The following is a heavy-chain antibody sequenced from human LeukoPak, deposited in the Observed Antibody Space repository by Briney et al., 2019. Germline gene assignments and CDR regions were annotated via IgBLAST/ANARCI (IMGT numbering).Heavy chain of an antibody. CDR3: ARDRRDGYNSYYFDY. Sequence: PGGSLRLSCAASGFTFSSYSMNWVRQAPGKGLEWVSSISSSSSYIYYADSVKGRFTISRDNAKNSLYLQMNSLRAEDTAVYYCARDRRDGYNSYYFDYWGQGTLVTVSS. V-gene: IGHV3-21*01. CDR2: ISSSSSYI. J-gene: IGHJ4*02. CDR1: GFTFSSYS. D-gene: IGHD5-24*01.